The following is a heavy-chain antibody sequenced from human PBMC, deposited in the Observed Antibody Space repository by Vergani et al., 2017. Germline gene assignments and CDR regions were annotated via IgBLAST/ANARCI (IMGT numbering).Heavy chain of an antibody. Sequence: EVELVQSGPEMRKPGESLKISCKGSEYSFGNYWIGWVRQMPGKGLEWMGIIYPADSDTRYSPSFQGQVTISADKSISTAFLQLDSLQASDTALYYCARHTTYTDSWGQGTLVTVSS. J-gene: IGHJ4*02. V-gene: IGHV5-51*01. CDR1: EYSFGNYW. CDR3: ARHTTYTDS. CDR2: IYPADSDT. D-gene: IGHD1-1*01.